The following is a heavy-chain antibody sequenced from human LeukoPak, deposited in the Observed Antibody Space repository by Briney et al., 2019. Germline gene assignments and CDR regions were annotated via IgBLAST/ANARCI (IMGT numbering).Heavy chain of an antibody. J-gene: IGHJ4*02. D-gene: IGHD3-22*01. CDR2: IYPGDSDT. V-gene: IGHV5-51*01. Sequence: GESLKISCKGSGYSFTSYWIGWVRQMPGKGLEWMGIIYPGDSDTRYSPSFQGQVTISADKSISTAYLQWSSLKASDTAMYYCARQIYDSSLASLMGDCWGQGTLVTVSS. CDR3: ARQIYDSSLASLMGDC. CDR1: GYSFTSYW.